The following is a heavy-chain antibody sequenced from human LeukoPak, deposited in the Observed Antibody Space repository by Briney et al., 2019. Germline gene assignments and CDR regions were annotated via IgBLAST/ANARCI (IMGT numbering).Heavy chain of an antibody. D-gene: IGHD1-14*01. J-gene: IGHJ6*03. CDR2: INHSGST. V-gene: IGHV4-34*01. Sequence: SETLSLTCAVYSGSFSGYYWSWIRQPPGKGLEWIGEINHSGSTNYNPSLKSRVTISVDTSKNQFSLKLSSVTAADTAVYYCARVWDYYYYYMDVWGKGTTVTISS. CDR1: SGSFSGYY. CDR3: ARVWDYYYYYMDV.